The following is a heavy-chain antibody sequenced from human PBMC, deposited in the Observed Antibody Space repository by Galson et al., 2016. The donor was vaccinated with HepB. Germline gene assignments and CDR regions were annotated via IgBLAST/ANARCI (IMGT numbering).Heavy chain of an antibody. Sequence: SLRLSCAASGFTFSSYWMHWVRQAPGKGLVWVSRINSDVSSTSYADSVKGRFTISRDNAKNTLYLRMNSLRAEDTAVYYCATRGGGNPLFGYWGQGTLVTVSS. CDR1: GFTFSSYW. V-gene: IGHV3-74*01. D-gene: IGHD4-23*01. CDR3: ATRGGGNPLFGY. J-gene: IGHJ4*02. CDR2: INSDVSST.